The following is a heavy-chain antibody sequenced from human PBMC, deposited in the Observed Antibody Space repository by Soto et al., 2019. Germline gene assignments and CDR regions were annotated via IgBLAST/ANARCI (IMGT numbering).Heavy chain of an antibody. V-gene: IGHV1-69*06. D-gene: IGHD6-13*01. CDR2: IIPIVGTA. J-gene: IGHJ6*02. CDR1: GGTFSSYA. CDR3: ARGGVEGYSSSWNYYYYYGMDV. Sequence: QVQLVQSGAEVKKPGSSVKVSCKASGGTFSSYAISWVRQAPGQGLEWMGGIIPIVGTANYAQKFQGRVTITADKSTSTAYMELSSMRSEDTAVYYCARGGVEGYSSSWNYYYYYGMDVWGQGTTVTVSS.